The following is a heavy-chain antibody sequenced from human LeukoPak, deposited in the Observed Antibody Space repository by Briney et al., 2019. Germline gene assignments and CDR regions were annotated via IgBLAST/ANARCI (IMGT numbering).Heavy chain of an antibody. Sequence: GGSLRLSCAAPGFTFSTYAMGWVRQAPGKGLEWVSSIKGGGGDPFYADSVKGRFTISRNNSKNTLFLQLESLRAEDSAVYYCAKGGHDFNPFYWWGQGSLVTVSS. CDR2: IKGGGGDP. CDR1: GFTFSTYA. J-gene: IGHJ4*02. V-gene: IGHV3-23*01. D-gene: IGHD2-21*02. CDR3: AKGGHDFNPFYW.